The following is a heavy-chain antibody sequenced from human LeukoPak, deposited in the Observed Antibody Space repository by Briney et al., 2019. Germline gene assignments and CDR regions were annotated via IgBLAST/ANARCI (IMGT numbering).Heavy chain of an antibody. V-gene: IGHV3-30-3*01. CDR1: GFTFSSYA. Sequence: GGSLRLSCAASGFTFSSYAMHWVRQAPGKGLEWVAVISYDGSNKYYADSVKGRFTISRDNSKNTLYLQMNSLRAEDTAVYYCAKSDSSSWYYWGQGTLVTVSS. D-gene: IGHD6-13*01. CDR2: ISYDGSNK. CDR3: AKSDSSSWYY. J-gene: IGHJ4*02.